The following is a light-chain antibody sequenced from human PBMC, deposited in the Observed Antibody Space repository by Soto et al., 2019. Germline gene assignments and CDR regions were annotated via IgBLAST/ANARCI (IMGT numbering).Light chain of an antibody. J-gene: IGKJ2*01. CDR3: QQYNNWPPYT. CDR1: QSVSNN. CDR2: GAS. V-gene: IGKV3-15*01. Sequence: IVLTQALGTLSLSPGERATLSCRASQSVSNNYLAWYQQKLGQAPRVLIYGASTRATGIPARFSGSGSGTEFTLTISSVQSEDFAVYYCQQYNNWPPYTFGQGTKVDI.